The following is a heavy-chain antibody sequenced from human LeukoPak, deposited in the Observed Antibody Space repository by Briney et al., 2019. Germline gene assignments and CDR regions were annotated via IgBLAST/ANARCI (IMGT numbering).Heavy chain of an antibody. V-gene: IGHV3-48*03. J-gene: IGHJ4*02. CDR3: ARTSWNDVPYLDY. D-gene: IGHD1-1*01. CDR1: GFTFDDYA. Sequence: PGGSLRLSCAASGFTFDDYAMHWVRQAPGKGLEWVSYISSRDRTTYYADSVTGRFTISRDNAKNSLYLQMNSLRAEDTAVYYCARTSWNDVPYLDYWGQGTLVTVSS. CDR2: ISSRDRTT.